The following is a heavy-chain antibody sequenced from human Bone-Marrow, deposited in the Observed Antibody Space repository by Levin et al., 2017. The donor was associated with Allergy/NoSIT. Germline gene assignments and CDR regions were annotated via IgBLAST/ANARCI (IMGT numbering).Heavy chain of an antibody. V-gene: IGHV1-69*13. CDR2: IIPFFGTS. CDR3: ARETPEFCSSVNCPSRIDF. J-gene: IGHJ4*02. CDR1: AGTFNRHP. D-gene: IGHD2-2*01. Sequence: RASVKVSCKASAGTFNRHPISWVRQAPGQGLEWMGTIIPFFGTSHYAQRFHGRVTITADESSDTAYMELSSLRSEDTAVYYCARETPEFCSSVNCPSRIDFWGQGTRVTVSS.